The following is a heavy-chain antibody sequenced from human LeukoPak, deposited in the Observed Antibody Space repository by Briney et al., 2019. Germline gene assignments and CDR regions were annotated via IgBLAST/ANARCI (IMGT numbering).Heavy chain of an antibody. CDR3: AREAWDRRGYPPPRIGWYFDL. CDR1: GGSIRSSNYY. V-gene: IGHV4-39*07. J-gene: IGHJ2*01. CDR2: IYYSGSN. D-gene: IGHD3-22*01. Sequence: SETLSLTRSVSGGSIRSSNYYWGWLRQPPGRGLEWIGNIYYSGSNYYTTSLRSRVTISVDTYKKRFSLKLSSVTASYTAVYYCAREAWDRRGYPPPRIGWYFDLWGRGTLVIVSS.